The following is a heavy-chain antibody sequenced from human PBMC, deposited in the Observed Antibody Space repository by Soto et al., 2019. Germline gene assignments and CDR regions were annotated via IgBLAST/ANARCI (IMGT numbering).Heavy chain of an antibody. CDR3: AKDVGDGRFLSFLNWFDP. CDR1: GFTFSSYA. CDR2: ISGSGGST. V-gene: IGHV3-23*01. J-gene: IGHJ5*02. Sequence: GGSLRLSCAASGFTFSSYAMSWVRQAPGKGLEWVSAISGSGGSTYYADSVKGRFTISRDNSKNTLYLQMNSLRAEDTAVYYCAKDVGDGRFLSFLNWFDPRGKVALVNVSS. D-gene: IGHD3-3*01.